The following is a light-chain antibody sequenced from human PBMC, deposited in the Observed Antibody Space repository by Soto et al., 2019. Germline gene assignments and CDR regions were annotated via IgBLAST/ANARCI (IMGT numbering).Light chain of an antibody. J-gene: IGKJ1*01. CDR3: QHYNSYAEA. Sequence: DIQMNHSPSTLSGSVGDRVTITCRSRHTISSWLAWYQPKPGKAPKLLIYKASTLKSGVPSRFSGSGSGTEFTLPIRSLQPDDVATYYCQHYNSYAEAFGQGTQVQLK. CDR1: HTISSW. CDR2: KAS. V-gene: IGKV1-5*03.